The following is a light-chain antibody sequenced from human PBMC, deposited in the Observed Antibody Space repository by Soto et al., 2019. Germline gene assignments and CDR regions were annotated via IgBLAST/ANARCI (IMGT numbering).Light chain of an antibody. Sequence: EIVMTQSPATLSVSPGERATLSCRASQSVSHSLAWHQQKPGQAPRLLIYGPSTRATGIPARFSGSGSGTEFTLTISSLQSEDLAVYYCQQYSKWPWTFGQGTQVEI. J-gene: IGKJ1*01. CDR2: GPS. CDR3: QQYSKWPWT. V-gene: IGKV3-15*01. CDR1: QSVSHS.